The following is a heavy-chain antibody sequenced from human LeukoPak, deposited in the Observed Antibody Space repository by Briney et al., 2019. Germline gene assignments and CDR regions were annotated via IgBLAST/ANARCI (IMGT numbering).Heavy chain of an antibody. Sequence: GSLRLSCAASGFTFSSYAMHWVRQAPGKGLEWVAVISYDGSNKYYADSVKGRFTISRDNSKNTLYLQMNSLRAEDTAVYYCARDPYSSGWYSYFDYWGQGTLVTVSS. V-gene: IGHV3-30-3*01. J-gene: IGHJ4*02. CDR3: ARDPYSSGWYSYFDY. CDR1: GFTFSSYA. CDR2: ISYDGSNK. D-gene: IGHD6-19*01.